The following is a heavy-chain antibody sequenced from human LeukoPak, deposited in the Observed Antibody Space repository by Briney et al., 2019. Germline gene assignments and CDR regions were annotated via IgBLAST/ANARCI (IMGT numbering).Heavy chain of an antibody. D-gene: IGHD2-15*01. V-gene: IGHV3-30-3*01. J-gene: IGHJ3*02. CDR3: ARVYVGRWYSFSYWRAFDI. Sequence: GGSLRLSCAASGFTFSSYAMHWVRQAPGKGLEWVADISYDGSNKYYAHSVKGRITTSRDNSKNTLYMQMNSRSAEDTAVYYCARVYVGRWYSFSYWRAFDIWGQGTMVTVSS. CDR1: GFTFSSYA. CDR2: ISYDGSNK.